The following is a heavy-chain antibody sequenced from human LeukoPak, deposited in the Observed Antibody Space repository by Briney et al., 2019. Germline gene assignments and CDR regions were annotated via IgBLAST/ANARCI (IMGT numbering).Heavy chain of an antibody. CDR2: INPNSGGT. CDR1: GYTFTGYY. Sequence: ASVKVSCKASGYTFTGYYMHWVRQAPGQGLEWMGWINPNSGGTNYAQKSQGRVTMTRNTSISTAYMELSSLRSEDTAVYYCARNLLDIADPRESSGYWGQGTLVTVSS. V-gene: IGHV1-2*02. J-gene: IGHJ4*02. D-gene: IGHD5-12*01. CDR3: ARNLLDIADPRESSGY.